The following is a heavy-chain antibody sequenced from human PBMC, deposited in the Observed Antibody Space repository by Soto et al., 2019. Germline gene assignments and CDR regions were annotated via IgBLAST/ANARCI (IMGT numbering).Heavy chain of an antibody. D-gene: IGHD2-15*01. CDR1: GGSVSSASYY. CDR2: IYYIAST. CDR3: ARTGGGSGGACYPNWCDP. J-gene: IGHJ5*02. Sequence: SETLSLTCTVSGGSVSSASYYWSWIRQPPGKGPEWIGYIYYIASTRYNPSLKSRVTMSVDTSKNQFSLKLSSVTAADTAVYYCARTGGGSGGACYPNWCDPWGQGTLVTVSS. V-gene: IGHV4-61*01.